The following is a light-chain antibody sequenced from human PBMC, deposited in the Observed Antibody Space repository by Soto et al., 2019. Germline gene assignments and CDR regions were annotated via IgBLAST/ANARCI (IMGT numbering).Light chain of an antibody. CDR1: SGHSSYI. V-gene: IGLV4-60*03. J-gene: IGLJ1*01. CDR3: ETWDSNTHV. CDR2: LEGSGSY. Sequence: QTVVTQSPSASASLGSSVKLTCTLSSGHSSYIIAWHQQQPGKAPRYLMKLEGSGSYNKGSGVPDRFSGSSSGADRYLTISNLQSEDEADYYCETWDSNTHVFGTGTKLTVL.